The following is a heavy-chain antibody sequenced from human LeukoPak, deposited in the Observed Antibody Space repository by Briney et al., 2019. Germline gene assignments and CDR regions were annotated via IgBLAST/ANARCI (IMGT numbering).Heavy chain of an antibody. D-gene: IGHD6-19*01. CDR1: GFTFSNYA. J-gene: IGHJ4*02. Sequence: PGGSLRLSCAASGFTFSNYAMSWVRQAPGKGLEYISAIIGGGGSTYYADSVKGRFTSSRDNSKNTLYLQMNSLRAEDTAVYYCAKRDGSGWHYFDYWGQGTLVTVSS. CDR3: AKRDGSGWHYFDY. CDR2: IIGGGGST. V-gene: IGHV3-23*01.